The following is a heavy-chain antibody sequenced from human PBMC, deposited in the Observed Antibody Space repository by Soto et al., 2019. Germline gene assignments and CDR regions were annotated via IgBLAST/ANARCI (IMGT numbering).Heavy chain of an antibody. J-gene: IGHJ6*02. CDR1: GFTFSSYG. Sequence: GGSLRLFCAASGFTFSSYGMHWVRQAPGKGLEWVAVISYDGSTKYYADSVKGRFTLSRANSKNTLNLQRNSRTAEDTALYYCAKDRRVVDIVATTGSYYSGMDVRGQGTTVTGTS. V-gene: IGHV3-30*18. CDR3: AKDRRVVDIVATTGSYYSGMDV. CDR2: ISYDGSTK. D-gene: IGHD5-12*01.